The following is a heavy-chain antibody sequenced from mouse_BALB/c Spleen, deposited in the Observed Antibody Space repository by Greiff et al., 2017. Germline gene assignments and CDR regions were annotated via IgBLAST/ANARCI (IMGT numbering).Heavy chain of an antibody. V-gene: IGHV2-6-2*01. Sequence: QVQLQQSGPDLVAPSQSLSITCTVSGFSLTSYGVHWVRQPPGKGLEWLVVIWSDGSTTYNSALKSRLSISKDNSKSQVFLKINSLQTDDTAMYYCARHPGSSYWYFDVWGAGTTVTVSS. CDR3: ARHPGSSYWYFDV. J-gene: IGHJ1*01. D-gene: IGHD1-1*01. CDR2: IWSDGST. CDR1: GFSLTSYG.